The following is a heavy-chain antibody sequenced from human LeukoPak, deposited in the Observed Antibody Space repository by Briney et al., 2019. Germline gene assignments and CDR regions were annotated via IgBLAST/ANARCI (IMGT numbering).Heavy chain of an antibody. J-gene: IGHJ4*02. CDR3: ARRAIRVFGYGGYDFLSN. CDR2: INHSGST. V-gene: IGHV4-34*01. Sequence: PSETQSLTCAVYGGSFSGYYWSWLRQPPGKGLEWIGEINHSGSTNYNPSLKSRVTISVDTSKNQFSLKLSSVTAADTAVYYCARRAIRVFGYGGYDFLSNWGQGTLVTVSS. D-gene: IGHD5-12*01. CDR1: GGSFSGYY.